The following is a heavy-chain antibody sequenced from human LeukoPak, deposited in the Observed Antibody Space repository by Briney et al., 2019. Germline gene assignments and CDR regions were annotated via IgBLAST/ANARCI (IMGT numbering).Heavy chain of an antibody. Sequence: SETLSLTCAVSGYSISSGYYWGWIRQPPGKGLEWIGSIYHSGSTYYNPSLKSRVTISVDTSKNQFSLKLSSVTAAGTAVYYCAKIIAAAGRYYMDVWGKGTTVTVSS. D-gene: IGHD6-13*01. J-gene: IGHJ6*03. CDR3: AKIIAAAGRYYMDV. CDR1: GYSISSGYY. V-gene: IGHV4-38-2*01. CDR2: IYHSGST.